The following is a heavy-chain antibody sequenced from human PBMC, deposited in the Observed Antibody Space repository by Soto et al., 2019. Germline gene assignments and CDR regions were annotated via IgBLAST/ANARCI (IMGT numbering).Heavy chain of an antibody. CDR3: ERDQWDGDYLTDAFDI. D-gene: IGHD4-17*01. J-gene: IGHJ3*02. CDR1: GGSISSGGYY. CDR2: IYQTGST. Sequence: QVLLQESGPGLVKPSQTLSLTCTVSGGSISSGGYYWSWIRQLPGKGLEWIGYIYQTGSTAYNPSLKSPLTISVDTSKNQFSLKLSSVTAADTAVYYCERDQWDGDYLTDAFDIWGQGTMVTVSS. V-gene: IGHV4-31*01.